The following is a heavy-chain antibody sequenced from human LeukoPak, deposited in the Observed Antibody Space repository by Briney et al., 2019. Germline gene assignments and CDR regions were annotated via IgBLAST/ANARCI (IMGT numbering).Heavy chain of an antibody. CDR3: ARAHGDYDSSGTTSNPIAFDI. CDR2: ISSSGSTT. D-gene: IGHD3-22*01. V-gene: IGHV3-11*01. Sequence: GGSLRLSCAASGFTFSDYYMSWIRQAPGKGLEWVSYISSSGSTTYYADSVKGRFTISRDNAKNSLYLQMNSLRAEDTAVYYCARAHGDYDSSGTTSNPIAFDIWGQGTMVTVSS. CDR1: GFTFSDYY. J-gene: IGHJ3*02.